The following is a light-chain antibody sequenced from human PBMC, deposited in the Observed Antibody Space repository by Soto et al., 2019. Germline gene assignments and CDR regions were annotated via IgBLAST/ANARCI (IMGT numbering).Light chain of an antibody. Sequence: QSALTQPPSVSGAPGQRVTISCTGSSSNIGAGYDVHWYQQLPGTAPKLLIYGNSNRPSGVPDRFSGSKSGTSASLAITGLQAEDEADYYCQSYDSSLSVVFGGGPSSPS. J-gene: IGLJ2*01. CDR3: QSYDSSLSVV. V-gene: IGLV1-40*01. CDR1: SSNIGAGYD. CDR2: GNS.